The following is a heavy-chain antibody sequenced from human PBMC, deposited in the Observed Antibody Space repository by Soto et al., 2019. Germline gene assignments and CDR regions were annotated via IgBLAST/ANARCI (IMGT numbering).Heavy chain of an antibody. Sequence: GWSLRLSCAASVFTVSSYAMSWVRQTPGKGLEWVSAISGSGGSTYYADSVKGRFTISRDNSKNTLYLQMNSLRAEDTAVYYCANRGYSGYDQYCSGGSCSLEYWGQGTLVTVSS. CDR3: ANRGYSGYDQYCSGGSCSLEY. CDR1: VFTVSSYA. J-gene: IGHJ4*02. D-gene: IGHD2-15*01. CDR2: ISGSGGST. V-gene: IGHV3-23*01.